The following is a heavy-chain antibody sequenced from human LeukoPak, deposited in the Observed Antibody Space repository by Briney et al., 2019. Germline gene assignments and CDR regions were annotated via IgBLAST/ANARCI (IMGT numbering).Heavy chain of an antibody. D-gene: IGHD3-10*01. CDR2: ISSSSSTI. CDR1: GFTFSSYG. CDR3: AREGLAYGSGSYFYYYYYSMDV. V-gene: IGHV3-48*01. Sequence: GGSLRLSCAASGFTFSSYGMHWVRQAPGKGLEWVSYISSSSSTIYYADSVKGRFTISRDNAKNSLYLQMNSLRAEDTAVYYCAREGLAYGSGSYFYYYYYSMDVWGQGTTVTVSS. J-gene: IGHJ6*02.